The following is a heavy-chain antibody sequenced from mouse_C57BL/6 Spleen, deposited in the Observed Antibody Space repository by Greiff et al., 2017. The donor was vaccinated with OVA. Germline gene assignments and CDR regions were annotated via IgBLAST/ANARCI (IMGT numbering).Heavy chain of an antibody. J-gene: IGHJ3*01. CDR1: GYAFSSYW. V-gene: IGHV1-80*01. Sequence: VQLQQSGAELVKPGASVKISCKASGYAFSSYWMNWVKQRPGKGLEWIGQIYPGDGDTNYNGKFKGKATLTADKSSSTAYMQLSSLTSEDSAVYFCARAPPYGSSSWFAYWGQGTLVTVSA. CDR2: IYPGDGDT. D-gene: IGHD1-1*01. CDR3: ARAPPYGSSSWFAY.